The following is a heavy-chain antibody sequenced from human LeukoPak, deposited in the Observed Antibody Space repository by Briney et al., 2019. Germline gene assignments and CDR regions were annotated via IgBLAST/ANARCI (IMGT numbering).Heavy chain of an antibody. V-gene: IGHV3-21*01. CDR3: ARRRDGYAAY. CDR2: ISSSSSYI. CDR1: GFTFSSYS. Sequence: GGSLRLSCAASGFTFSSYSMNWVRQAPGRGLEWVSSISSSSSYIYYADSVKGRFTISRDNAKNSLYLQMNSLRAEDTAVYYCARRRDGYAAYWGQGTLVTVSS. J-gene: IGHJ4*02. D-gene: IGHD5-24*01.